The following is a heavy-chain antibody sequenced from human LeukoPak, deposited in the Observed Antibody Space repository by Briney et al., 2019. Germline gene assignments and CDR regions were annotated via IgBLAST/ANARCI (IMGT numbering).Heavy chain of an antibody. CDR3: ASGRGGYYHFDY. J-gene: IGHJ4*02. D-gene: IGHD3-22*01. CDR1: GGSISGWY. CDR2: IYGSGYT. Sequence: SETLSLTCTVSGGSISGWYRSWIRQPPGKGLEWIGNIYGSGYTNYNPSLKSRVTMSIDTSKNQFSLKLSSVTAADTAVYYCASGRGGYYHFDYWGQGTLVTVSS. V-gene: IGHV4-59*01.